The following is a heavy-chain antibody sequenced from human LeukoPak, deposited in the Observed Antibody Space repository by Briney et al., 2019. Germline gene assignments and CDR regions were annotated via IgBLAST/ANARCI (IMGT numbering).Heavy chain of an antibody. V-gene: IGHV3-48*03. CDR3: ARDSTAFYYYYYYMDV. CDR1: GFTFSSYE. D-gene: IGHD4-11*01. Sequence: GGSLRLSCAASGFTFSSYEMNWVRQAPGKGLEWVSYISSSGSTIYYADSVKGRFTISRDNAKNSLYLQMNSLRAEDTAVYYCARDSTAFYYYYYYMDVWGKGTTVTVSS. J-gene: IGHJ6*03. CDR2: ISSSGSTI.